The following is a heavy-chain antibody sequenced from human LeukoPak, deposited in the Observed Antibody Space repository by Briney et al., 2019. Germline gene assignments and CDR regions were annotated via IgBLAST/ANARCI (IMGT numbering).Heavy chain of an antibody. CDR3: ARDVSAGYSSSWYFDY. D-gene: IGHD6-13*01. Sequence: GGSLRLSCAASGFTFSSYSMNWVRQAPGKGLVWVSSISSSSSYIYYADSVKGRFTISRDNAKNSLHLQMNSLRAEDTAVYYCARDVSAGYSSSWYFDYWGQGTLVTVSS. V-gene: IGHV3-21*01. CDR2: ISSSSSYI. CDR1: GFTFSSYS. J-gene: IGHJ4*02.